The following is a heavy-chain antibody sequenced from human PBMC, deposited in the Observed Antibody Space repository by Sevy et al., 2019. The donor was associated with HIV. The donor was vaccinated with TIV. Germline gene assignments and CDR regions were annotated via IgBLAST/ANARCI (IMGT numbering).Heavy chain of an antibody. CDR1: GVSISPYY. CDR3: ARGGPIQHQLDYFDS. V-gene: IGHV4-59*01. D-gene: IGHD2-2*01. J-gene: IGHJ4*02. Sequence: SETLSLTCTVSGVSISPYYLTWVRQPPGKGLEWICYFYYAGGSDHNSSPKSRVTTSVATSKNQFSLRLTPVTAADTAIYYCARGGPIQHQLDYFDSWGQGTLVTVSS. CDR2: FYYAGGS.